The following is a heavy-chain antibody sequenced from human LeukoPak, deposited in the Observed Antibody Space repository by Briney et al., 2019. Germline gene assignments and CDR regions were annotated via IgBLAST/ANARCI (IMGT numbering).Heavy chain of an antibody. CDR1: GYIFTNFY. CDR2: INPSGGST. J-gene: IGHJ5*02. V-gene: IGHV1-46*01. Sequence: ASVKVSCKASGYIFTNFYMHWVRQAPGQGLEWMGIINPSGGSTSYAQKFQGRVTMTRDMSTSTVYMELSSLRSEDTAVYYCARDCLEVRRPTMVRGVMWFDPWGQGTLVTVSS. D-gene: IGHD3-10*01. CDR3: ARDCLEVRRPTMVRGVMWFDP.